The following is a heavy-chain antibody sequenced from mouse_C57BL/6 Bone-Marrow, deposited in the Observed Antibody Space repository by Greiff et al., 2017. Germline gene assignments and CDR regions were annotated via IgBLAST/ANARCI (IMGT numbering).Heavy chain of an antibody. V-gene: IGHV1-64*01. J-gene: IGHJ1*03. CDR1: GYTFTSYW. Sequence: VKLQQPGAELVKPGASVKLSCKASGYTFTSYWMHWVKQRPGQGLEWIGMIHPNSGSTNYNEKFKSKATLTVDKSSSTAYMQLSSLTSEDSAVYYCARWAYGSSLYWYFDVWGTGTTVTVSS. CDR3: ARWAYGSSLYWYFDV. CDR2: IHPNSGST. D-gene: IGHD1-1*01.